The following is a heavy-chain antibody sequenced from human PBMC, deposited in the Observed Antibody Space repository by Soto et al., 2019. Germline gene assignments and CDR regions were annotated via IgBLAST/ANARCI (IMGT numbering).Heavy chain of an antibody. CDR1: GGSFSDSY. Sequence: QVQLQQWGAGPVKPSETLSLTCAVYGGSFSDSYWTWIRQPPGKGLEGIGEINHVGSTNYNPCLKSRVTISVHTSKNQFSLKLPSVTAADTAVYYCARLFRLGMNSWGQGTLVTVSS. J-gene: IGHJ4*02. D-gene: IGHD7-27*01. V-gene: IGHV4-34*01. CDR3: ARLFRLGMNS. CDR2: INHVGST.